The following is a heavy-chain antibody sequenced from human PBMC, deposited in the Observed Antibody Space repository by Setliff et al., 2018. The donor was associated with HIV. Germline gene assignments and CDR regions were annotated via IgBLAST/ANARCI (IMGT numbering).Heavy chain of an antibody. Sequence: GASVKVSARLLVTALSPMVSLGCDRPLDTGEWMGWISAYNDNTNYAQKLQGRVTMTTDTSTSTAYMELRSLRSDDTAVYYCASIVGATGGAFDIWGQGTMVTVSS. D-gene: IGHD1-26*01. CDR3: ASIVGATGGAFDI. CDR2: ISAYNDNT. CDR1: VTALSPMV. J-gene: IGHJ3*02. V-gene: IGHV1-18*01.